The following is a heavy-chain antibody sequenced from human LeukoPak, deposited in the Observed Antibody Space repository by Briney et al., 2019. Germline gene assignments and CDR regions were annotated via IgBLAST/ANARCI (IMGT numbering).Heavy chain of an antibody. CDR1: GYTFTGYY. J-gene: IGHJ4*02. CDR2: INPNSGGT. V-gene: IGHV1-2*02. Sequence: ASVKVSCKASGYTFTGYYMHWVRQAPGQGLEWMGWINPNSGGTNYAQKFQGRVTMTRDTSISTAYMELSRLRSDDTAVYYCARGMATIEGGFDYWGQGTLVTVSS. D-gene: IGHD5-24*01. CDR3: ARGMATIEGGFDY.